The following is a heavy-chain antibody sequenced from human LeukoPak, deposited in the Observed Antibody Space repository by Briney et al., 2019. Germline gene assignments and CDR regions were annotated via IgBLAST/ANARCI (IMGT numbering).Heavy chain of an antibody. CDR2: IYHSGST. Sequence: SETLSLTCTVSGGSISSGGYYWSWIRQPPGKGLEWIGYIYHSGSTNYNPSLKSRVTISVDTSKNQFSLKLSSVTAADTAVYYCARDDIGYCSSTSCHYFDYWGQGTLVTVSS. V-gene: IGHV4-61*08. J-gene: IGHJ4*02. CDR1: GGSISSGGYY. D-gene: IGHD2-2*01. CDR3: ARDDIGYCSSTSCHYFDY.